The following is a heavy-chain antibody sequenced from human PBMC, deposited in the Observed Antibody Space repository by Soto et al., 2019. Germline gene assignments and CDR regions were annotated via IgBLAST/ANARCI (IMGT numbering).Heavy chain of an antibody. CDR2: ISWNSGSI. D-gene: IGHD4-17*01. CDR1: GFTFDDYA. Sequence: GGSLRLSCAASGFTFDDYAMHWVRQAPGKGLEWVSGISWNSGSIGYADSVKGRFTISRDNAKNSLYLQMNSLRAEDTALYYCAKGYFYGPTTNFDYWGQGTLVTVSS. CDR3: AKGYFYGPTTNFDY. V-gene: IGHV3-9*01. J-gene: IGHJ4*02.